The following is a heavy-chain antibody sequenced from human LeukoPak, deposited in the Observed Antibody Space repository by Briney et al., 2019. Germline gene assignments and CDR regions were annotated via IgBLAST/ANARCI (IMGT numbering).Heavy chain of an antibody. V-gene: IGHV3-9*01. Sequence: GRSLRLSCAASGFTFDDYAMHWVRQAPRKGLEWVSGISWNSGSIGYADSVKGRFTISRDNAKNSLYLQMNSLRAEDTALYYCAKDIYPQSPNLTHSSGWYLGYFQHWGQGTLVTVSS. CDR1: GFTFDDYA. J-gene: IGHJ1*01. D-gene: IGHD6-19*01. CDR3: AKDIYPQSPNLTHSSGWYLGYFQH. CDR2: ISWNSGSI.